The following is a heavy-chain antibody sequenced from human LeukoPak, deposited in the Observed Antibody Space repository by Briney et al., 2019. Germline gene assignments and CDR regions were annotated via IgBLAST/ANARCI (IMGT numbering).Heavy chain of an antibody. CDR2: ISSSSSYI. V-gene: IGHV3-21*01. Sequence: GGSLRLSCAASGFTFSSYSMNWVRKAPGKGLEWVSSISSSSSYIYYADSVKGRFTISRDNAKNSLYLQMNSLRAEDTAVYYCARAWGDWFDPWGQGTLVTDSS. CDR3: ARAWGDWFDP. J-gene: IGHJ5*02. D-gene: IGHD3-16*01. CDR1: GFTFSSYS.